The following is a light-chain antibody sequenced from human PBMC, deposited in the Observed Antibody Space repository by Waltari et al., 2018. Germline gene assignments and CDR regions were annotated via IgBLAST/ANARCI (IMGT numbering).Light chain of an antibody. CDR2: KAS. CDR3: QQYNSYPWT. Sequence: DIQMTQPPSTLSPSVGDRVTITCRASQSISSWLAWYQQKPGKAPKLLIYKASSLESGVPSRCSGSGSGTEFTLTISSLQPDDFTTYYCQQYNSYPWTFGQGTKVEIK. V-gene: IGKV1-5*03. J-gene: IGKJ1*01. CDR1: QSISSW.